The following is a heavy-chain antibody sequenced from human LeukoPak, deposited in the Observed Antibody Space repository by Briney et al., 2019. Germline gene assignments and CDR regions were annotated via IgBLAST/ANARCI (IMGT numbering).Heavy chain of an antibody. CDR3: ARMGETYYDFWSGYNPPYYYGMDV. V-gene: IGHV4-59*01. J-gene: IGHJ6*02. Sequence: SETLSLTCAVYGGSFSGYYWSWIRQPPGKGLEWIGYIYYSGSTNYNPSLKSRVTISVDTSKNQFSLKLSSVTAADTAVYYCARMGETYYDFWSGYNPPYYYGMDVWGQGTTVTVSS. CDR1: GGSFSGYY. D-gene: IGHD3-3*01. CDR2: IYYSGST.